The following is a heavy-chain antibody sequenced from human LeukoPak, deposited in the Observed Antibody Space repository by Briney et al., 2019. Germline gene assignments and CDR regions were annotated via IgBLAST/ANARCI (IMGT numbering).Heavy chain of an antibody. D-gene: IGHD2-2*01. J-gene: IGHJ6*03. CDR3: ARLVVPAAHLYYYYYYYMDV. CDR2: IYYSGST. Sequence: SETLSLXCTVSGGSISSYYWSWIRQPPGKGLEWIGYIYYSGSTNYNPSLKSRVTISVDTSKNQFSLKLSSVTAADTAVYYCARLVVPAAHLYYYYYYYMDVWGKGTTVTVSS. CDR1: GGSISSYY. V-gene: IGHV4-59*01.